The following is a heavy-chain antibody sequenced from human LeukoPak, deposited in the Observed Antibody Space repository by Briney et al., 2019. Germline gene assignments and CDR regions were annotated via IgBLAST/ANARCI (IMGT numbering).Heavy chain of an antibody. CDR2: ISSRSTYI. CDR3: TRTRMGATVNFDF. Sequence: GGSLRLSCEASAFTFSNYSLNWVRQAPGKGLEWVSSISSRSTYIFYVDSVKGRFTISRDNAKNSLFLQMNSLRADDTALYYCTRTRMGATVNFDFWGQGTLVTVSS. D-gene: IGHD1-26*01. CDR1: AFTFSNYS. J-gene: IGHJ4*02. V-gene: IGHV3-21*01.